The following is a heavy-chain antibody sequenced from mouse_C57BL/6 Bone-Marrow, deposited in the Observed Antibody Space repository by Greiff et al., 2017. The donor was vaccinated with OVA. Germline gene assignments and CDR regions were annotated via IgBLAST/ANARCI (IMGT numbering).Heavy chain of an antibody. CDR1: GYTFTSYW. V-gene: IGHV1-72*01. J-gene: IGHJ1*03. Sequence: VKLLESGAELVKPGASVKLSCKASGYTFTSYWMHWVKQRPGRGLEWIGRIDPNSGGTKYNEKFKSKATLTVDKPSSTAYMQLSSLTSEDSAVYYCARCPDYGSSWWYFDVWGTGTTVTVSS. CDR2: IDPNSGGT. CDR3: ARCPDYGSSWWYFDV. D-gene: IGHD1-1*01.